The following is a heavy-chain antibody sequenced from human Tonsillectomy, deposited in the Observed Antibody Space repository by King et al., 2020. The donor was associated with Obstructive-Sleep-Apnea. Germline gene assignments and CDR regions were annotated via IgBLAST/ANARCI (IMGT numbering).Heavy chain of an antibody. D-gene: IGHD2-21*02. V-gene: IGHV2-5*02. CDR3: ARKGWGLPNPFDY. J-gene: IGHJ4*02. CDR1: GFSLTTSRVG. Sequence: VTLKESGPTLVKPTQTLTLTCTFSGFSLTTSRVGVGWIRQPPGQALEWLVLIYWDDDKYYSPSLKRRLTITKDSTKNQVVLTMTNMDPVDTATYFCARKGWGLPNPFDYWGQGALVTVSS. CDR2: IYWDDDK.